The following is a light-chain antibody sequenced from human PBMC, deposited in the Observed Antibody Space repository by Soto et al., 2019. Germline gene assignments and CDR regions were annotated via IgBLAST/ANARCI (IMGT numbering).Light chain of an antibody. V-gene: IGKV3-20*01. CDR2: GAS. J-gene: IGKJ3*01. Sequence: EIVLTQSPGTLALSPGERATLSCRASQSVNNNYLTWYQQKRGQAPRLLIHGASSRATGIPDRFSGSGSGTHFPLTISRLEPEDFAVYYGQQYGSSPFTFGPGTKVGIK. CDR1: QSVNNNY. CDR3: QQYGSSPFT.